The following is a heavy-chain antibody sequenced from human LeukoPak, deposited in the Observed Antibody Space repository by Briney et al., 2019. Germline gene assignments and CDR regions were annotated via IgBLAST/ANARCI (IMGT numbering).Heavy chain of an antibody. J-gene: IGHJ4*02. CDR3: AKSERITIFRAYFDY. Sequence: GRSLRLSCAASGFTFSSYAMHWVRQAPGKGLEWVAVISYDGSNKYYADSVKGRFTISRDNSKNTLYLQMNSLRAEDTAVYYCAKSERITIFRAYFDYWGQGTLVTVSS. CDR2: ISYDGSNK. V-gene: IGHV3-30-3*02. D-gene: IGHD3-9*01. CDR1: GFTFSSYA.